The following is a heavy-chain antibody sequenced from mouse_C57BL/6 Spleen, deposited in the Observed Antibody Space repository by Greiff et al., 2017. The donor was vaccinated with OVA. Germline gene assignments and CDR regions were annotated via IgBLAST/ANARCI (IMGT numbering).Heavy chain of an antibody. CDR2: FYPGSGSI. Sequence: VQLQQSGAELVKPGASVKLSCKASGYTFTEYTIHWVKQRSGQGLEWSGWFYPGSGSIKYNEKFKDKATLTADKSSSTVYMELSRLTSEDSAVYFCARRERGYDGYYVAWFAYWGQGTLVTVSA. CDR3: ARRERGYDGYYVAWFAY. D-gene: IGHD2-3*01. V-gene: IGHV1-62-2*01. CDR1: GYTFTEYT. J-gene: IGHJ3*01.